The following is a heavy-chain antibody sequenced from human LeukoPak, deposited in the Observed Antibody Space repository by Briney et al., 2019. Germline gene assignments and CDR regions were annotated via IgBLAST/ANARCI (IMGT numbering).Heavy chain of an antibody. CDR2: IWYDGSNK. D-gene: IGHD1-26*01. V-gene: IGHV3-33*01. Sequence: PGGPLRLSCAASGFTFSSYGMHWARQAPGKGLEWVAVIWYDGSNKYYADSVKGRFTISRDNSKSTLYLQMNSLRAEDTAVYYCARCGWELLRVDYWGQGTRVTVSS. CDR3: ARCGWELLRVDY. CDR1: GFTFSSYG. J-gene: IGHJ4*02.